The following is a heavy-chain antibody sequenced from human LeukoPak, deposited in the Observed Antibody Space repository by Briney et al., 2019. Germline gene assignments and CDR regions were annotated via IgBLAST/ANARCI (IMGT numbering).Heavy chain of an antibody. CDR3: ARQSSTDYYYYGLNV. V-gene: IGHV6-1*01. CDR1: GDRVSSNSAA. CDR2: TYYRSKWHY. J-gene: IGHJ6*02. D-gene: IGHD1-1*01. Sequence: SQTLSLTCAISGDRVSSNSAAWNWIRQSPSRGLEWLGRTYYRSKWHYDYAESVKRRITVNPDTSKDQFSLQLNSVTPEDTAVYYCARQSSTDYYYYGLNVWGQGTTVAVSS.